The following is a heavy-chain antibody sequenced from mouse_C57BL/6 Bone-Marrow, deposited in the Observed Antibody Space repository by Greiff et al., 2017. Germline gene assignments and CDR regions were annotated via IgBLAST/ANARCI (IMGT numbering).Heavy chain of an antibody. J-gene: IGHJ1*03. V-gene: IGHV2-3*01. CDR1: GFSLTSYG. CDR3: AKKGLLRYFDV. Sequence: QVQLKESGPGLVAPSQSLSITCTVSGFSLTSYGVSWVRQPPGKGLEWLGEIWGDGSTNYHSALISRLSIRKDNSKSQVFLLLNGLQTDDTATYCCAKKGLLRYFDVWGTGTTVTVSS. D-gene: IGHD3-3*01. CDR2: IWGDGST.